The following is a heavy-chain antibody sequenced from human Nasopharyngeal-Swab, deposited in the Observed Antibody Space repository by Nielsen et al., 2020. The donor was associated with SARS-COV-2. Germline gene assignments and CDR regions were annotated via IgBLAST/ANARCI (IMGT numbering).Heavy chain of an antibody. D-gene: IGHD2/OR15-2a*01. Sequence: WIRQPPGKGLEWIGYMYYSGTTNSIPSLKSRVTMSVDTSKNQFSLKLTSVTDADTAVYYCARRTYDSLNSYWYFDLWGRGTLVTVSS. CDR2: MYYSGTT. J-gene: IGHJ2*01. CDR3: ARRTYDSLNSYWYFDL. V-gene: IGHV4-61*07.